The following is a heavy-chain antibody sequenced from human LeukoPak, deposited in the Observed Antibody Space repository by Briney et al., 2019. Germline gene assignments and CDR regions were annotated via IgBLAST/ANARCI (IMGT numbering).Heavy chain of an antibody. CDR1: GYTFTSYG. V-gene: IGHV1-18*01. Sequence: ASVKVSCKASGYTFTSYGISWVRQAPGQGLEWMGWISAYNGNTNYAQKFQGRVTITTDESTSTAYMELSSLRSEDTAVYYCARVYSSSWYDGYYYYMDVWGKGTTVTVSS. J-gene: IGHJ6*03. D-gene: IGHD6-13*01. CDR3: ARVYSSSWYDGYYYYMDV. CDR2: ISAYNGNT.